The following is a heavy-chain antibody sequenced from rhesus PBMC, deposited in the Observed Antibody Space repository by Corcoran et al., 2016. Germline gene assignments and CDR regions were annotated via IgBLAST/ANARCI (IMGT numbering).Heavy chain of an antibody. CDR2: ISESGGTL. CDR1: GFTFSSYV. V-gene: IGHV3S26*01. D-gene: IGHD2-27*01. CDR3: TRRGYCSGMYCSGSGYGLDS. J-gene: IGHJ6*01. Sequence: DVQLVESGGGLVKPGGSLRLSCVASGFTFSSYVMHLVRQAPGKGLEWVSVISESGGTLYYADPGKGRLTISRDNAKNSLFLQMNSLRAEDTAVYDCTRRGYCSGMYCSGSGYGLDSWGQGVVVTVSS.